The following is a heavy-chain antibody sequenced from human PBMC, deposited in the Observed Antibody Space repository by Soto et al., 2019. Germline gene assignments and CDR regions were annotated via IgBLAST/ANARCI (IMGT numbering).Heavy chain of an antibody. CDR3: TRDLTGSLPYYFDF. CDR1: GFTLDDYA. V-gene: IGHV3-49*03. J-gene: IGHJ4*02. CDR2: LRSRAHGGAT. Sequence: GGSLRLSCTVSGFTLDDYAMSWFRQAPGQGLEWVGFLRSRAHGGATEYAASVRGRFTISTDDSKSIAYLQMNSLKTEDTAVYYCTRDLTGSLPYYFDFWGQGTLVTVSS.